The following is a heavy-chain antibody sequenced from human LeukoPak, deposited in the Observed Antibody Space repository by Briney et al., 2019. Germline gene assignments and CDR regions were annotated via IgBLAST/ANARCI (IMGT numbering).Heavy chain of an antibody. Sequence: ASVKVSCKASGYTFTSYGISWVRQAPGQGLEWMGWISAYNGNTNYAQKLQGRVTMTTDTSTNTAYMELRSLRSDDTAMYYCAIMVYFTVGWYYFDYWGQGTLVTVSS. V-gene: IGHV1-18*01. CDR3: AIMVYFTVGWYYFDY. CDR2: ISAYNGNT. CDR1: GYTFTSYG. D-gene: IGHD2-8*01. J-gene: IGHJ4*02.